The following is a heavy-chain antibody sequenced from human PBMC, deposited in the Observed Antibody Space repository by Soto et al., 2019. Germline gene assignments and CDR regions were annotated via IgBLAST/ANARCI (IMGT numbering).Heavy chain of an antibody. CDR2: IIPIFGTA. CDR1: GGTFSSYA. CDR3: ALYRDYYDSSGLDY. Sequence: SVKVSCKASGGTFSSYAISWVRQAPGQGLEWMGGIIPIFGTANYAQKFQGRVTITADESTSTAYMELSSLRSEDTAVYYCALYRDYYDSSGLDYWGQGTLVTVSS. J-gene: IGHJ4*02. D-gene: IGHD3-22*01. V-gene: IGHV1-69*13.